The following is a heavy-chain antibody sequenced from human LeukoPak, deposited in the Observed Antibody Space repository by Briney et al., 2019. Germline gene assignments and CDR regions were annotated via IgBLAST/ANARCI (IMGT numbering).Heavy chain of an antibody. CDR3: ARGIVVVPAASSYTTKTYYFDY. V-gene: IGHV4-61*02. J-gene: IGHJ4*02. D-gene: IGHD2-2*01. Sequence: SETLSLTCTVSGGSISSGSYYWSWIRQPAGKGLEWIGRIYTSGSTNYNPSLKSRVTISVDTSKNQFSLKLSSVTAADTAVYYCARGIVVVPAASSYTTKTYYFDYWGQGTLVTVSS. CDR1: GGSISSGSYY. CDR2: IYTSGST.